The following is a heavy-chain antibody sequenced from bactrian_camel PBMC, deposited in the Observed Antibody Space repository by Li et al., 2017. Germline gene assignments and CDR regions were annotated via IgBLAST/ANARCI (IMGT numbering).Heavy chain of an antibody. V-gene: IGHV3S55*01. CDR3: AAGLRRTYDPYEYIY. J-gene: IGHJ4*01. D-gene: IGHD3*01. Sequence: HVQLVESGGGLVQPGGSLRLSCTAPGFTSANCGIFWNRQREGKQREWVSTISTDGTTAYLDSVKGRFTISKDNAKNTLYLQMNSLKPEDTAVYYCAAGLRRTYDPYEYIYWGQGTQVTVS. CDR1: GFTSANCG. CDR2: ISTDGTT.